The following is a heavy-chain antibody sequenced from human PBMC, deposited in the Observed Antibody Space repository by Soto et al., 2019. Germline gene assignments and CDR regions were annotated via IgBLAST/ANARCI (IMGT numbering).Heavy chain of an antibody. Sequence: QITLKESGPTLVNPTQTLTLTCTFSGFSLTSYRVGVAWIRQPPGKALEWLAIIYWDDDRRYSPSLVSRLAITTDASKIQVDMTMTHLDPMNTATYYCAHIMITYGGVSALDAFGFWGQGTVVTVSS. D-gene: IGHD3-16*01. V-gene: IGHV2-5*02. CDR3: AHIMITYGGVSALDAFGF. CDR1: GFSLTSYRVG. CDR2: IYWDDDR. J-gene: IGHJ3*01.